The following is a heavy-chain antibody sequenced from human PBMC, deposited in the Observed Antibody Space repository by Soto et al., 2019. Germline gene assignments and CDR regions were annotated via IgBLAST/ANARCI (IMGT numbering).Heavy chain of an antibody. D-gene: IGHD2-15*01. CDR2: INHSGST. J-gene: IGHJ4*02. CDR3: ARGGICSGGSCTQVEYDY. CDR1: GGSFSGYY. V-gene: IGHV4-34*01. Sequence: ASETLSLTCAVYGGSFSGYYWSWIRQPPGKGLEWIGEINHSGSTNYNPSLKSRVTISVDTSKNQFSLKLSSVTAADTAVYYCARGGICSGGSCTQVEYDYWGQGTLVTVSS.